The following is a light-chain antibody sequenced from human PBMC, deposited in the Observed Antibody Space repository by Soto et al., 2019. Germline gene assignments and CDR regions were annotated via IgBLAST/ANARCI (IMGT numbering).Light chain of an antibody. CDR1: QSVSSSS. Sequence: ELVLTQSPGTLSLSPGEGATLSCRASQSVSSSSLTWHQQKRGQAPRLLIYGASTRATGIPDRFSGSGSGTDFTLTISRLEPEDLAVYYCNQYQSSFTFGGGTKVEIK. J-gene: IGKJ4*01. CDR3: NQYQSSFT. V-gene: IGKV3-20*01. CDR2: GAS.